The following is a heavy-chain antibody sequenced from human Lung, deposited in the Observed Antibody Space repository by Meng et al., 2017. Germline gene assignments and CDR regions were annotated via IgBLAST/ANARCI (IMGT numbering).Heavy chain of an antibody. D-gene: IGHD4-11*01. Sequence: QVHTHEWGRGLFKPSETLSLTCVVPGGSFSDYYWSWIRQPPGKGLEWIGEINHSGSTNYNPSLESRATISVDTSQNNLSLKLSSVTAADSAVYYCARGPTTMAHDFDYWGQGTLVTVSS. V-gene: IGHV4-34*01. CDR1: GGSFSDYY. CDR3: ARGPTTMAHDFDY. CDR2: INHSGST. J-gene: IGHJ4*02.